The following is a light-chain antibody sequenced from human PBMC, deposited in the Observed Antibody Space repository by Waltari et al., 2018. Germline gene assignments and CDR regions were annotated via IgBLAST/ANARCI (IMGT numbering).Light chain of an antibody. V-gene: IGLV1-40*01. CDR1: GPNIGAGHE. Sequence: QSVLTQPPSVSGAPGQSVTIPCTGSGPNIGAGHECHWYQQLPRAAPKLLIYGSSTRPLGVPDRFFGSTSGTSASLAITGLQAEDEADYYCQSYDTSLSVVFGGGTKLTVL. CDR2: GSS. J-gene: IGLJ3*02. CDR3: QSYDTSLSVV.